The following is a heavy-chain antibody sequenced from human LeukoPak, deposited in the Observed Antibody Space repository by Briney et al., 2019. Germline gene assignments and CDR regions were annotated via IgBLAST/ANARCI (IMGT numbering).Heavy chain of an antibody. Sequence: GSLRLSCAASGFAFSSYAMSWVRQAPGKGLEWIGSIYHSGSTYYNPSLKSRVTISVDTSKNQFSLKLSSVTAADTAVYYCARGDYYGSGSYFNPTARGGYHYFDYWGQGTLVTVSS. D-gene: IGHD3-10*01. CDR1: GFAFSSYA. CDR2: IYHSGST. J-gene: IGHJ4*02. V-gene: IGHV4-38-2*01. CDR3: ARGDYYGSGSYFNPTARGGYHYFDY.